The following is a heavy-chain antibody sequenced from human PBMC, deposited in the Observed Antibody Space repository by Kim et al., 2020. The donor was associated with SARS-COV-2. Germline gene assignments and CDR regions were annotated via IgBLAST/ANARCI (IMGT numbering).Heavy chain of an antibody. J-gene: IGHJ4*02. D-gene: IGHD3-3*01. CDR3: ARQDYDFWSGYLTKFDY. Sequence: RKSRVTISVDTSKNQFSLKLSSVTAADTAVYYCARQDYDFWSGYLTKFDYWGQGTLVTVSS. V-gene: IGHV4-39*01.